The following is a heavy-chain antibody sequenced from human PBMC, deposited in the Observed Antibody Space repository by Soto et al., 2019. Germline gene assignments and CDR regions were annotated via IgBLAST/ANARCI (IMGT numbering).Heavy chain of an antibody. CDR3: ARDQRAYDF. Sequence: EVQLVESGGGLVQPGGSLRLSCAASGFTFSNYAMHWVRQAPGKGLEFVSVIRSNGGSTNYANSVKGRFTISRDNSKNTLYLQMGSLRPEDTGVYYCARDQRAYDFWGQGTMVTVSS. CDR1: GFTFSNYA. V-gene: IGHV3-64*01. D-gene: IGHD6-25*01. CDR2: IRSNGGST. J-gene: IGHJ3*01.